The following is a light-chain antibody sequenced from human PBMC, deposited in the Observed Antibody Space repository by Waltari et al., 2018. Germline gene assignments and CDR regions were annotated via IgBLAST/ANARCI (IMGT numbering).Light chain of an antibody. CDR1: NIGSKS. J-gene: IGLJ3*02. Sequence: SYVLTQPPSVSVAPGQTARITCGGNNIGSKSVHWYQQKPGQAPGLVVFDDSDRPSGTPERFSGANTGNTATLASSRVEGGDEADYYCQVWDSSSDHWVFGGGTKLTVL. CDR2: DDS. V-gene: IGLV3-21*02. CDR3: QVWDSSSDHWV.